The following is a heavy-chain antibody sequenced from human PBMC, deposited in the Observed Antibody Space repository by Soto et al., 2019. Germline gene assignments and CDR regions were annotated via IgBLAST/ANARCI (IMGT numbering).Heavy chain of an antibody. CDR2: IIHFIGVT. D-gene: IGHD3-3*02. V-gene: IGHV1-69*02. CDR1: GGTFSPYT. Sequence: QVHLVQSGAEVKQPGSSVKVSCKASGGTFSPYTINWVRQAPGQGLEWMGRIIHFIGVTNLAQKFQDRVTITADKSTSTAYLEFRSLRSEDTAVYYCTRDWDSSVFTWEFGVHWGQGTLVTVSS. CDR3: TRDWDSSVFTWEFGVH. J-gene: IGHJ4*02.